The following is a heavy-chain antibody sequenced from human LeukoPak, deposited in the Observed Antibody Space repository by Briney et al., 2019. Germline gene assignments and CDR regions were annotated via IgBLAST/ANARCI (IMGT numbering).Heavy chain of an antibody. Sequence: GGSLRLSCAASGFTFSSYGMHWVRQAPGKGLEWVAVISYDGSNKCYADSVKGRFTISRDNSKNTLYLQMNSLRAEDTAVYYCAIGTYHYGSGSYVWGQGTLVTVSS. J-gene: IGHJ4*02. V-gene: IGHV3-30*03. CDR2: ISYDGSNK. CDR3: AIGTYHYGSGSYV. D-gene: IGHD3-10*01. CDR1: GFTFSSYG.